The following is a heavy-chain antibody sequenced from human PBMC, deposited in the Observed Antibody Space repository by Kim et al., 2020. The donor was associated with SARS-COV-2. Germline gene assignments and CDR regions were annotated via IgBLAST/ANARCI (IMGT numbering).Heavy chain of an antibody. V-gene: IGHV3-23*01. J-gene: IGHJ4*02. D-gene: IGHD1-7*01. CDR3: TKDHNWNYLGVF. Sequence: GGSLRLSCAASGFTVSTYAMSWVRQAPGKGLEWVSAISSSGGSTYYADSVKGRFTISRDNSKNTLYLQMNSLRAEDTAVYYSTKDHNWNYLGVFWGQGSLVTVSS. CDR1: GFTVSTYA. CDR2: ISSSGGST.